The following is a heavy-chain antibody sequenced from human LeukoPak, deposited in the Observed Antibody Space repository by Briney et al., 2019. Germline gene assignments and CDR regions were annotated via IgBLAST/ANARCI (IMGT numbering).Heavy chain of an antibody. CDR3: VIGVGWQPDY. CDR1: GGSINSSSYY. Sequence: SETLSLTCTVSGGSINSSSYYWGWIHQAPGKGLEWIGSMYSRGSTYYNSSLKSRVTISVDTSKNQFSLKLRSVTAADTAVYYCVIGVGWQPDYWGQGALVTVSS. CDR2: MYSRGST. J-gene: IGHJ4*02. D-gene: IGHD2-15*01. V-gene: IGHV4-39*07.